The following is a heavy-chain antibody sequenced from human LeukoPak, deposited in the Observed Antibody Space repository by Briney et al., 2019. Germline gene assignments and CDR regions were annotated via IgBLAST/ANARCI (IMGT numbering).Heavy chain of an antibody. CDR1: GGSISSYY. Sequence: PSETLSLTCTVSGGSISSYYWSWIRQPPGKGLQWIGYIYYSGSTNYNPSLKSRVTISVDTSKNQFSLKLSSVTAADTAVYYCARGRLYDSSYFDYWGQGTLVTVSS. J-gene: IGHJ4*02. CDR3: ARGRLYDSSYFDY. D-gene: IGHD3-22*01. CDR2: IYYSGST. V-gene: IGHV4-59*12.